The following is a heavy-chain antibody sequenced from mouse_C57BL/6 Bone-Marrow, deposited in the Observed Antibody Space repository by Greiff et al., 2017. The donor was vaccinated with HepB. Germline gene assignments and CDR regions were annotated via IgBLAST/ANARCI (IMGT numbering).Heavy chain of an antibody. D-gene: IGHD1-1*01. CDR1: GFSLTSYA. V-gene: IGHV2-9-1*01. Sequence: VQLVESGPGLVAPSQSLSITCTVSGFSLTSYAISWVRQPPGKGLEWLGVIWTGGGPNYNSALKSRLSISKDNSKSQVFLKMNSLQTDDTARYYCARNWGTTVVAYYAMDYWGQGTSVTVSS. J-gene: IGHJ4*01. CDR2: IWTGGGP. CDR3: ARNWGTTVVAYYAMDY.